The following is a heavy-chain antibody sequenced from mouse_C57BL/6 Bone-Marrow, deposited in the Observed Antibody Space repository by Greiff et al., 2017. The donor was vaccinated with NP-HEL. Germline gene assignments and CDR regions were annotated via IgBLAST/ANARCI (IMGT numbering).Heavy chain of an antibody. V-gene: IGHV6-6*01. CDR3: TPSYYSNSYWYFDV. Sequence: EVQLVESGGGLVQPGGSMKLSCAASGFTFSDAWMDWVRQSPEKGLEWVAEIRNKANNHATYYAESVKGRFTISRDDSKSSVYLQMTSLRAEDTGIYYCTPSYYSNSYWYFDVWGTGTTVTVSS. D-gene: IGHD2-5*01. J-gene: IGHJ1*03. CDR2: IRNKANNHAT. CDR1: GFTFSDAW.